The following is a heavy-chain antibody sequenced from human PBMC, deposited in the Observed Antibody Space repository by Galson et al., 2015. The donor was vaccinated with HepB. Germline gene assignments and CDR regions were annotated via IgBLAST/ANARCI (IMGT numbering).Heavy chain of an antibody. J-gene: IGHJ4*02. CDR1: GGSISSYY. Sequence: SETLSLTCTVSGGSISSYYWSWIRQPPGKGLEWIGYIYYSGSTNYNPSLKSRVTISVDTSKNQFSLKLSSVTAADTAVYYCARDGVKRAFDYWGQGTLVTVSS. CDR2: IYYSGST. CDR3: ARDGVKRAFDY. V-gene: IGHV4-59*01. D-gene: IGHD3-3*01.